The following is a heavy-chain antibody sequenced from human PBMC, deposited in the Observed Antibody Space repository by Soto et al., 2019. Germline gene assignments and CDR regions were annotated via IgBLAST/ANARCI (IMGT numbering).Heavy chain of an antibody. Sequence: GGSLRLSCVASGFAFGDSSMNWIRQSPGKGLEWLSYIDNVGGTIYCADSVKGRFTISRDNAKNSLYLQMNSLRAEDTAVYYCARDYSPFNYWGQGTLVTVSS. CDR3: ARDYSPFNY. V-gene: IGHV3-11*04. D-gene: IGHD2-21*01. CDR2: IDNVGGTI. CDR1: GFAFGDSS. J-gene: IGHJ4*02.